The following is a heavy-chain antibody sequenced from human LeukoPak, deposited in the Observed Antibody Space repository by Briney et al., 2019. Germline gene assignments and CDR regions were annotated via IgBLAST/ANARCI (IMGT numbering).Heavy chain of an antibody. CDR2: IFSTGST. D-gene: IGHD1-14*01. J-gene: IGHJ4*02. CDR3: ARVSTGGRYDY. Sequence: SETLSLTCTVSDGSISSYYGSWIRQPAGKGLEWIGRIFSTGSTNYNPSLKSRVTMSVDTSKNQFSLKLSSVTAAHSAVYCGARVSTGGRYDYWGQGTLVTVSS. CDR1: DGSISSYY. V-gene: IGHV4-4*07.